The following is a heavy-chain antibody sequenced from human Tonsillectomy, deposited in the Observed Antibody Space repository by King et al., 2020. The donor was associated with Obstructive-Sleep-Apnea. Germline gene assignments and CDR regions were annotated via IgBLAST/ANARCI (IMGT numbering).Heavy chain of an antibody. V-gene: IGHV4-59*08. D-gene: IGHD1-26*01. J-gene: IGHJ4*02. Sequence: VQLQESGPGLVKPSETLSLTCAVSGGSISTHYWSWIRQPPGKGLEWIGYIYYSGSTNYNPSLQSRVTISVDTSKNQFSLKVKSVTAADTAIYYCARSHRRMGASWYFDYWGQGTLVTVSS. CDR3: ARSHRRMGASWYFDY. CDR2: IYYSGST. CDR1: GGSISTHY.